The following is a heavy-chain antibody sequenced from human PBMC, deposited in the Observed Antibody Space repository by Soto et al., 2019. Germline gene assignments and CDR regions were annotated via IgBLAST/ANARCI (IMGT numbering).Heavy chain of an antibody. J-gene: IGHJ4*02. CDR2: IYWEADK. Sequence: QITLKESGPTLVKPTQTLTLTCTFSGFSLTTTGVGVGWIRQPPGKALEWLAIIYWEADKRYSPSLKSRLTITKDTSQNQVVLTMSIIDPVDTTTYFCAHRAVLCSGGTCYSPPFAFWGQGTLVTVSS. CDR3: AHRAVLCSGGTCYSPPFAF. CDR1: GFSLTTTGVG. V-gene: IGHV2-5*02. D-gene: IGHD2-15*01.